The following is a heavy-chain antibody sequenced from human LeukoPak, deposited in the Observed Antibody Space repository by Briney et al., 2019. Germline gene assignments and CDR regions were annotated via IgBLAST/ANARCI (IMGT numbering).Heavy chain of an antibody. V-gene: IGHV3-23*01. Sequence: PGGSLRLSCAASGFTFSIYGMGWVRQAPGKGLEWVSSISDNGGNTYYADSAKGRFTISRDNSKNTLYLQMNSLRAEDTAVYYCAKSRTNMVRGVIIKSRYFDYWGQGTLVTVSS. CDR1: GFTFSIYG. CDR3: AKSRTNMVRGVIIKSRYFDY. CDR2: ISDNGGNT. J-gene: IGHJ4*02. D-gene: IGHD3-10*01.